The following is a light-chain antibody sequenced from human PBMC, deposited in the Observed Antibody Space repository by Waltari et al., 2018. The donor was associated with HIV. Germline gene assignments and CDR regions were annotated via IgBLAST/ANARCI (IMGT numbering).Light chain of an antibody. J-gene: IGLJ2*01. V-gene: IGLV2-11*01. CDR3: CSYAVTYFVL. CDR2: DVN. Sequence: QSALTQPRSVSGSPGQSVTISCTGTSSDVGAYNYVSWYQHHPNKGPKLLIYDVNKRPSGVPDRCSGSKSGNTASLTISGLQAEDEADYYCCSYAVTYFVLFGGRTKLTVL. CDR1: SSDVGAYNY.